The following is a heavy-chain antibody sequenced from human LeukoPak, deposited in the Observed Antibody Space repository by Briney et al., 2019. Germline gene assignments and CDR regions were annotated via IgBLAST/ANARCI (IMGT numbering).Heavy chain of an antibody. D-gene: IGHD4-23*01. Sequence: SETLSLTCAVSGYSISSGYYWGWIRQPPGRGLEWIGSIYHGGSTYYNPSLKSRVTISVDTSENQFSLKLSSVTAADTAVYYCATEISGITTLVTRPFDYWGQGILVTVSS. CDR1: GYSISSGYY. CDR2: IYHGGST. J-gene: IGHJ4*02. CDR3: ATEISGITTLVTRPFDY. V-gene: IGHV4-38-2*02.